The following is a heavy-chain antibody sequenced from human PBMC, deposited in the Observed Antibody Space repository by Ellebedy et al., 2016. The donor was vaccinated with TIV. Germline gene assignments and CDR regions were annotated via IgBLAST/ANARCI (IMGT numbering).Heavy chain of an antibody. D-gene: IGHD3-22*01. Sequence: PGGSLRLSCAASGFTFSSYAMSWVRQAPGKGLEWVSTISGRGGSTYYAGSVKGRFTVSRDTSKNTLYLQMNSLRAEDTAVYYCARDRGTTMTVSDYWGQGTLVTVSS. J-gene: IGHJ4*02. CDR2: ISGRGGST. V-gene: IGHV3-23*01. CDR3: ARDRGTTMTVSDY. CDR1: GFTFSSYA.